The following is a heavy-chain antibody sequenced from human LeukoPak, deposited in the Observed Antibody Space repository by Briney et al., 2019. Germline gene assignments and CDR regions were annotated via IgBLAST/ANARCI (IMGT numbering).Heavy chain of an antibody. J-gene: IGHJ3*02. CDR2: IDYSGST. CDR1: GGTISSYY. D-gene: IGHD1-26*01. CDR3: ARDRRRELLHAFDI. Sequence: PSETLSLTCTVSGGTISSYYWSWIRQPPGKGLEWIACIDYSGSTNYNPSLKSRVTISVDASRNQFSLNLSSVTAADTAVYYCARDRRRELLHAFDIWGQGTMVTVSS. V-gene: IGHV4-59*01.